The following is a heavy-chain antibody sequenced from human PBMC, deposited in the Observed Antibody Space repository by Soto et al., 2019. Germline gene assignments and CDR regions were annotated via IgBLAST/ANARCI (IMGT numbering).Heavy chain of an antibody. V-gene: IGHV2-5*02. CDR3: THSPEYPVFDY. CDR1: GTSLTISGVG. CDR2: IYWDDEK. J-gene: IGHJ4*02. Sequence: QITLKESGPTLVKPTQTLTLTCTFSGTSLTISGVGVGWIRQPPGKALEWLALIYWDDEKRYSTSLKSRLTITKDTSKDQLVLTMTNMDPVDTATYYCTHSPEYPVFDYWGQGTLVTVSS.